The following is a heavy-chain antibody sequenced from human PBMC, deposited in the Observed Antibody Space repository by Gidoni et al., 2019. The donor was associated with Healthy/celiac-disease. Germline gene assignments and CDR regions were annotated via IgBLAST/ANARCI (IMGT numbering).Heavy chain of an antibody. D-gene: IGHD3-10*01. V-gene: IGHV1-2*02. CDR3: SMVRGVMGPPGGYYGMDV. Sequence: QLQLVQPGAAVTKPGASVQVSCTASGYTFTGYHMHWVRQAPGQGLEWMRWINPNSGGTNYAQKCQGRVTMTRDTSISTAYMELSRLRSDDTAVYYCSMVRGVMGPPGGYYGMDVWGQGTTVTVSS. CDR1: GYTFTGYH. J-gene: IGHJ6*02. CDR2: INPNSGGT.